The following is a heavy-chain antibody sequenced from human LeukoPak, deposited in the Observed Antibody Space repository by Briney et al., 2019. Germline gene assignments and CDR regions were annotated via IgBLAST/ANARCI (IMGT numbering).Heavy chain of an antibody. V-gene: IGHV3-33*06. CDR1: GFTFNHYG. J-gene: IGHJ4*02. CDR2: IWSDGSNK. D-gene: IGHD4-11*01. Sequence: GGSLRLSCAASGFTFNHYGMHWVRQAPGKGLEWVAVIWSDGSNKFYAASVRGRFTISREDSRKTVYLQMDSLTAEDTAVYYSAKDAQRGFDYSNSLEKWGQGTLVTVSS. CDR3: AKDAQRGFDYSNSLEK.